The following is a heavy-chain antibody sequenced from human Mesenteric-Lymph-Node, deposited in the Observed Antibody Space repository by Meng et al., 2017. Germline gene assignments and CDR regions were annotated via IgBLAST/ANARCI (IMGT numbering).Heavy chain of an antibody. Sequence: HVQLQPWGPGTSKPSEPLSLTCAVNGGSLRGAYWNWIRQPPGKGLEWIGEIIHGGSPSYNPSLKSRVTISIDTSKNQLSLMLSSVTAADTAVYYCARRPTGIDYWGQGTLVTVSS. CDR3: ARRPTGIDY. CDR1: GGSLRGAY. V-gene: IGHV4-34*12. J-gene: IGHJ4*02. CDR2: IIHGGSP. D-gene: IGHD2-8*02.